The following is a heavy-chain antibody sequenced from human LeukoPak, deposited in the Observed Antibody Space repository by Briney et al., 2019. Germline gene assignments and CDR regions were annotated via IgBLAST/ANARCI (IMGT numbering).Heavy chain of an antibody. CDR3: ATYSTRNAREFQS. J-gene: IGHJ1*01. V-gene: IGHV3-7*01. CDR2: IKQDGSEK. CDR1: GFTFSSYW. D-gene: IGHD4-11*01. Sequence: GGSLRLSCAASGFTFSSYWMSWVRQAPGKGLEWVANIKQDGSEKYYVDSVKGRFTISRDNAKMSLYLQMNSLKVEDTAVYYCATYSTRNAREFQSWGQGTLVTVSS.